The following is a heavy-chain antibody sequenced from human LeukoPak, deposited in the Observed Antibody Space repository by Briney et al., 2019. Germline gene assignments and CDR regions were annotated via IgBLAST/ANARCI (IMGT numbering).Heavy chain of an antibody. CDR2: TYYRSTWYF. V-gene: IGHV6-1*01. D-gene: IGHD2-21*01. CDR3: ARDPPYSHSVLDV. J-gene: IGHJ6*02. Sequence: SQTLSLTCAISGDSVSNSGAAWNWIRQSPSRGLEWLGRTYYRSTWYFDYAVFVESRLTVNPDTSKNQLSLQLSSVTPDDTAVYYCARDPPYSHSVLDVWGQGTTVTVSS. CDR1: GDSVSNSGAA.